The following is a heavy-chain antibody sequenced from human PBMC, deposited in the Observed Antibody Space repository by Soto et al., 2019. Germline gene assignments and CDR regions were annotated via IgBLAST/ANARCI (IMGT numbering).Heavy chain of an antibody. CDR1: GYTFTNYN. CDR3: ARLHRESSGRPFEY. D-gene: IGHD3-22*01. V-gene: IGHV1-8*01. J-gene: IGHJ4*02. Sequence: QVQLVQSGAEVKKPGASVKVSCTAPGYTFTNYNINWVRQAPGQGLEWMVWMIPNSGNTGFAHKFQGRVTMTRNTSISTAYMELSSLRSADTAVYYCARLHRESSGRPFEYWGQRTLV. CDR2: MIPNSGNT.